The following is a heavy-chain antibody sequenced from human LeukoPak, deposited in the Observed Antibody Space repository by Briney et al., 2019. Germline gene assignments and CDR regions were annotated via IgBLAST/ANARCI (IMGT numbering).Heavy chain of an antibody. J-gene: IGHJ3*02. CDR2: ISGSGGST. CDR3: AKGGAYYDFWSGYYNAFDI. CDR1: GFTSSSYA. V-gene: IGHV3-23*01. D-gene: IGHD3-3*01. Sequence: GGSLRLSCAASGFTSSSYAMSWVRQAPGKGLEWVSAISGSGGSTYYADSVKGRFTISRDNSKNTLYLQMNSLRAEDTAVYYCAKGGAYYDFWSGYYNAFDIWGQGTMVTVSS.